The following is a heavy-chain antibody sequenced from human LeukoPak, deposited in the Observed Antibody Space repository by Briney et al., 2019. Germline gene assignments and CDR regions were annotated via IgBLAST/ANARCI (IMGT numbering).Heavy chain of an antibody. CDR1: GVTLSPYG. D-gene: IGHD1-26*01. V-gene: IGHV3-30*03. CDR2: ISYEGGTQ. CDR3: ARAPTSYYYFDY. Sequence: GGSLRLSCAASGVTLSPYGMHWVRRAPGKGLEWVAVISYEGGTQHYADSVKGRFTISRDNSKNTLYLQMNSLRAEDTAVYYCARAPTSYYYFDYWGQGTLVTVSS. J-gene: IGHJ4*02.